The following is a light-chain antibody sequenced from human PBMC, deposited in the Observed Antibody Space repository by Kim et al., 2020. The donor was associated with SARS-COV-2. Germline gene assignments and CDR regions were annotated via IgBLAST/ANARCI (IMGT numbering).Light chain of an antibody. CDR3: QSYDRSLNGVI. Sequence: RVTISGTGSSSNFGAGYDVHWYQHLPGTAPKLLIYADNNRPSGVPYRFSGSKSGTSASLAITGLQAEDEADYYCQSYDRSLNGVIFGGGTKLTVL. CDR1: SSNFGAGYD. V-gene: IGLV1-40*01. J-gene: IGLJ2*01. CDR2: ADN.